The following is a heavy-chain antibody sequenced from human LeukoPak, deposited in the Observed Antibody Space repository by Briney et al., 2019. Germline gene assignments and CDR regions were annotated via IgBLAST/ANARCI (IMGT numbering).Heavy chain of an antibody. V-gene: IGHV3-74*01. J-gene: IGHJ4*02. CDR3: AGGDSSSCSDY. CDR2: IKVSGSNG. Sequence: GGSLRLSCAASRVTPSAYGVPWVRRAPGKGLVWVSRIKVSGSNGGHADSVKGRFTFPRDNAKNTLYLERNSLMAEHTTGYYCAGGDSSSCSDYWGQRTL. CDR1: RVTPSAYG. D-gene: IGHD2-2*01.